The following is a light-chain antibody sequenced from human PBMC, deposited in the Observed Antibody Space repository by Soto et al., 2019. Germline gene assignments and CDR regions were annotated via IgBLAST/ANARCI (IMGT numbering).Light chain of an antibody. Sequence: DIQMTQSPSSLSSSFGDRVTITCRASQSISGWLAWYQQKPGKAPKLLIYDASSLESGVPSRFSGSASGTDVTLTISSLKTEDFATYYCQQVYVYTSTFGGGTKVDI. CDR3: QQVYVYTST. CDR2: DAS. V-gene: IGKV1-5*01. J-gene: IGKJ4*01. CDR1: QSISGW.